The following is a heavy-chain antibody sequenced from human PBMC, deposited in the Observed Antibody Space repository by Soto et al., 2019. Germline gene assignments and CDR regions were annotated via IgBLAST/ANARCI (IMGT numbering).Heavy chain of an antibody. CDR1: GYTFTNYG. CDR3: TRAAREFSVSYCIY. V-gene: IGHV1-18*01. Sequence: QVQLVQSGAEVKKPGASVKVSCKASGYTFTNYGINWVRQAPGQGLEWMGWISGNNGNTNYAQNLQGRVTMTTDTSTNTAYMEVRTLRSDDTAVYYCTRAAREFSVSYCIYWGQGTVVTVSS. CDR2: ISGNNGNT. J-gene: IGHJ4*02. D-gene: IGHD1-26*01.